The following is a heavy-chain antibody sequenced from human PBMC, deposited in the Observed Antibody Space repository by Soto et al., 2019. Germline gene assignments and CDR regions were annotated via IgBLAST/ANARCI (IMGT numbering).Heavy chain of an antibody. CDR1: GGSISSSSYY. V-gene: IGHV4-39*01. J-gene: IGHJ4*02. CDR3: ATELLGTNDNTYGDYAYNYTLLPPEYFDY. Sequence: QLQLQESGPGLVKPSETLSLTCTVSGGSISSSSYYWGWIRQPPGKGLEWIGSIYYSGSTYYNPSLKSRVTISVDTSKNQFSLKLSSVTAADTAVYYCATELLGTNDNTYGDYAYNYTLLPPEYFDYWGQGTLVTVSS. CDR2: IYYSGST. D-gene: IGHD4-17*01.